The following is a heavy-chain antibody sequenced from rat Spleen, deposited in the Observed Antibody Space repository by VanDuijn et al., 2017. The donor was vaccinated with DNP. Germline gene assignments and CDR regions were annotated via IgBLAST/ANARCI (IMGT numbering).Heavy chain of an antibody. Sequence: EVQLVESGGGLVQPGRSMKLSCVASGFTFSKYYMAWIRQAPTKGLEWVAYIRYDGGTTKYGDSVKGRFTSTRDNAKNTLYLQMNSLRSEDMATYYCVRWNSGHFDYWGQGVMVPVSS. CDR2: IRYDGGTT. J-gene: IGHJ2*01. V-gene: IGHV5-22*01. D-gene: IGHD4-3*01. CDR1: GFTFSKYY. CDR3: VRWNSGHFDY.